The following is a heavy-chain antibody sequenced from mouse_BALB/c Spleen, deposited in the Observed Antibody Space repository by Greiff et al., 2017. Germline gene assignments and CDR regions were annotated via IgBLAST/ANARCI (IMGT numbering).Heavy chain of an antibody. Sequence: EVQRVESGGGLVQPGGSRKLSCAASGFTFSSFGMHWVRQAPEKGLEWVAYISSGSSTIYYADTVKGRFTISRDNPKNTLFLQMTSLRSEDTAMYYCAREGRMTSMDYWGQGTSVTVSS. CDR1: GFTFSSFG. J-gene: IGHJ4*01. CDR2: ISSGSSTI. CDR3: AREGRMTSMDY. V-gene: IGHV5-17*02.